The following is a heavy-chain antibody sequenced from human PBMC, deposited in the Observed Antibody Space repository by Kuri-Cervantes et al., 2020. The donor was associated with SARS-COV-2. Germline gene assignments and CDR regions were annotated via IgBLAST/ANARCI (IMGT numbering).Heavy chain of an antibody. D-gene: IGHD1-7*01. CDR3: ASLTGTTYGALDY. Sequence: ASVKVSCKASGYTFTSYDINWVRQATGQGLEWMGWMNPNSGNTGYAQKLQGRVTMTTDTSTSTAYMELRSLRSDDTAVYYCASLTGTTYGALDYWGQGTLVTVSS. V-gene: IGHV1-8*02. CDR2: MNPNSGNT. CDR1: GYTFTSYD. J-gene: IGHJ4*02.